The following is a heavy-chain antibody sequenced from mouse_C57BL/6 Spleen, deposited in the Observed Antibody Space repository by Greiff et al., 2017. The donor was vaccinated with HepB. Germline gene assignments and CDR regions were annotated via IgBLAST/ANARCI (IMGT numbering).Heavy chain of an antibody. CDR2: IDPENGDT. D-gene: IGHD1-1*01. CDR1: GFNINDDY. J-gene: IGHJ2*01. Sequence: VQLQQSGAELVRPGASVKLSCTASGFNINDDYMHWVKQRPEQGLEWIGWIDPENGDTEYASKFQGKATITADTSSNTAYLQLSSLTSEDTAVYYGATGDYYGSSYAFDYWGQGTTLTVSS. V-gene: IGHV14-4*01. CDR3: ATGDYYGSSYAFDY.